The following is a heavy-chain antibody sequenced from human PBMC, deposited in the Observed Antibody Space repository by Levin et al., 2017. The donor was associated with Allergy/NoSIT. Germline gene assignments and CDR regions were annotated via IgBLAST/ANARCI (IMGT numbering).Heavy chain of an antibody. CDR1: GDSISRGFYY. J-gene: IGHJ6*03. V-gene: IGHV4-61*02. CDR2: IYVTGST. D-gene: IGHD5-12*01. Sequence: SETLSLTCSVSGDSISRGFYYWSWIRQPAGEGLEWIGRIYVTGSTTYSLSLKSRVTISLDRSKDQVSLKINSVTAADTAVYYCARDLEGFSGYKPDCYLDVWGEGTSVTVSS. CDR3: ARDLEGFSGYKPDCYLDV.